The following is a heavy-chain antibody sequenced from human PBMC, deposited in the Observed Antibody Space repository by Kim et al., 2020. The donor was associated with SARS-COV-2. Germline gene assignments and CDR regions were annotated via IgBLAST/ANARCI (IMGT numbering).Heavy chain of an antibody. CDR1: GFTFSSYD. J-gene: IGHJ2*01. D-gene: IGHD6-19*01. Sequence: GGSLRLSCAASGFTFSSYDMHWVRQVTGKGLEWVSGIGAAGDTYYPDSVKGRFTISRENAKNSLYLQMNSLRAGDTAVYYCAREWGGTAVPGHWYFDLWGRGTLVTVSS. CDR3: AREWGGTAVPGHWYFDL. V-gene: IGHV3-13*01. CDR2: IGAAGDT.